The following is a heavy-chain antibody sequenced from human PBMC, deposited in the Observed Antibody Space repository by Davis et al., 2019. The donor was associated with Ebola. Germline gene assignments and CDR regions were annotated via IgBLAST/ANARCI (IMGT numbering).Heavy chain of an antibody. J-gene: IGHJ6*02. CDR3: ASPSTPYYYYGMDV. CDR1: GFTFSSYA. V-gene: IGHV3-33*08. CDR2: IWYDGSNK. Sequence: PGGSLRLSCAASGFTFSSYAMHWVRQAPGKGLEWVAVIWYDGSNKYYADSVKGRFTISRDNAKNSLYLQMNSLRAEDTAVYYCASPSTPYYYYGMDVWGQGTTVTVSS.